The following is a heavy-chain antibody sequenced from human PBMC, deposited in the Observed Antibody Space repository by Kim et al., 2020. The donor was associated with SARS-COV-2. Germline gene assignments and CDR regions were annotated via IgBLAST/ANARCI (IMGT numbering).Heavy chain of an antibody. CDR1: GFTVSSNY. CDR2: IYSGGST. CDR3: ARGRAAAGKWGWFDP. V-gene: IGHV3-53*01. J-gene: IGHJ5*02. D-gene: IGHD6-13*01. Sequence: GGSLRLSCAASGFTVSSNYMSWVRQAPGKGLEWVAVIYSGGSTYYADSVKGRFTISIDNSKNTLYLQMNSLRAEDTAVYYCARGRAAAGKWGWFDPWGQGTLVTVSS.